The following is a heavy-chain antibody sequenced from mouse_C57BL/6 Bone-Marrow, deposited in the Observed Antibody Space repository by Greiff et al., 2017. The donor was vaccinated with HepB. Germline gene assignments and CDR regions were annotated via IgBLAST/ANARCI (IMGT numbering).Heavy chain of an antibody. CDR3: ARDLGSNYDY. CDR1: GYSVTGWED. J-gene: IGHJ2*01. V-gene: IGHV3-6*01. CDR2: ISYDGSN. Sequence: EAGPGRGGGSQAGGRAGACTGYSVTGWEDGNGIRQLPGNKLEWMGYISYDGSNNYNPSLKNRISITRDTSKNQFFLKLNSVTTEDTATYYCARDLGSNYDYWGQGTTLTVSS. D-gene: IGHD2-5*01.